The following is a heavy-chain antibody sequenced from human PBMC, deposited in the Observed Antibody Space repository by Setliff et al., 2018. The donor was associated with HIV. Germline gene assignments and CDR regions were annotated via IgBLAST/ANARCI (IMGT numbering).Heavy chain of an antibody. CDR1: GGSVSSDSNY. CDR2: IYYSGNT. Sequence: PSETLSLTCTVSGGSVSSDSNYWDWIRQPPGKGLEWIGSIYYSGNTYYKPSLKSRITISVDTSKNQFSLRLSSVTAADTAVYYCARHTGNFWNGYYSGGSWFFDSWGQGTLVTVSS. J-gene: IGHJ4*02. D-gene: IGHD3-3*01. CDR3: ARHTGNFWNGYYSGGSWFFDS. V-gene: IGHV4-39*01.